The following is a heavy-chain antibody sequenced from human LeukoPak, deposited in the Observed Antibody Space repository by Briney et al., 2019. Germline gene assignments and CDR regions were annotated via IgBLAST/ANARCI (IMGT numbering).Heavy chain of an antibody. V-gene: IGHV4-59*01. D-gene: IGHD6-13*01. CDR3: ARDPGIAAAGTSEGFDY. CDR1: GGSISSYY. J-gene: IGHJ4*02. CDR2: IYYSGST. Sequence: SETLSLTCTVSGGSISSYYWSWIRQPPGKGLEWIGYIYYSGSTNYNPSLKSRVTISVGTSKNQFSLKLSSVTAADTAVYYCARDPGIAAAGTSEGFDYWGQGTLVTVSS.